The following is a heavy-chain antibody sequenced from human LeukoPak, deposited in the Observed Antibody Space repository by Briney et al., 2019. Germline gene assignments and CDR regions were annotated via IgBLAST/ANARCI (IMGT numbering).Heavy chain of an antibody. CDR2: ISSSSSYI. Sequence: GGSLRLSCAASGFTFSSYSMNWVRQAPGKGLEWVSSISSSSSYIYYADSVKGRLTISRDNAKNSLYLQMNSLRAEDTAVYHCAREGAARYYDASGYPGGWYFDLWGRGTLVTVSS. CDR1: GFTFSSYS. J-gene: IGHJ2*01. V-gene: IGHV3-21*01. CDR3: AREGAARYYDASGYPGGWYFDL. D-gene: IGHD3-22*01.